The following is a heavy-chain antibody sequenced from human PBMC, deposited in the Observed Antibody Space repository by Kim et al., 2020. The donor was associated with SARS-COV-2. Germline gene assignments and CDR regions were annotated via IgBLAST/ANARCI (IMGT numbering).Heavy chain of an antibody. Sequence: KTNYSQKSQGEAPLTRDTSATTAFMELSSLRSEDTAVYYCARGPDTYFDYWGQGTLVTVSS. D-gene: IGHD3-9*01. J-gene: IGHJ4*02. CDR2: KT. CDR3: ARGPDTYFDY. V-gene: IGHV1-3*01.